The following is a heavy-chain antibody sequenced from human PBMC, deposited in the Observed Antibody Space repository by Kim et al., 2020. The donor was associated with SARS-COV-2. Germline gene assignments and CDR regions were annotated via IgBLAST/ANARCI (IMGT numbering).Heavy chain of an antibody. J-gene: IGHJ3*02. CDR2: ISGSGGST. D-gene: IGHD4-17*01. V-gene: IGHV3-23*01. CDR1: GFIFSTYA. Sequence: GGSLRLSCAASGFIFSTYAMSWVRQAPGKGLEWVSVISGSGGSTYHADSVKGRFSISRDNSKNTLFLQMNSLRADDTAIYYCASYADYDGIAFDIGGRGTMVTVSS. CDR3: ASYADYDGIAFDI.